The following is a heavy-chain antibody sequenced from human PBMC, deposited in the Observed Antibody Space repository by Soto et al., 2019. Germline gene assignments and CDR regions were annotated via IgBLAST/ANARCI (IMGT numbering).Heavy chain of an antibody. J-gene: IGHJ4*02. CDR3: ARDQITGLFDY. D-gene: IGHD3-10*01. CDR1: GGSFSGYY. V-gene: IGHV4-34*01. Sequence: QVQLQQWGAGLLKPSETLSLTCAVYGGSFSGYYWTWIRQPPGTGLEWIGEINHSGSTNYNPSLKSRVTISGDTAKNQFSLKLTSVTAADTALDFLARDQITGLFDYWGQGTLVTVSS. CDR2: INHSGST.